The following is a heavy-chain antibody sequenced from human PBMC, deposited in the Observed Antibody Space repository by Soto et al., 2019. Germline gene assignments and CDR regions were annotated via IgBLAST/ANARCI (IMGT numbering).Heavy chain of an antibody. J-gene: IGHJ4*02. V-gene: IGHV1-69*12. CDR3: ARGRTTVTTFLAGDFDY. CDR2: IIPIFGTA. D-gene: IGHD4-17*01. Sequence: QVQLVQSGAEVKKPGSSVKVSCKASGGTFSSYAISWVRQAPGQGLEWMGGIIPIFGTANYAQKFQGRVTIHADESTRTAYMELSSLRSEDTAVYYCARGRTTVTTFLAGDFDYWGQGTLVTVSS. CDR1: GGTFSSYA.